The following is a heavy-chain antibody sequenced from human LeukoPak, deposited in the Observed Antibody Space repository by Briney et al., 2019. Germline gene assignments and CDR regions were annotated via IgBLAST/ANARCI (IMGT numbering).Heavy chain of an antibody. V-gene: IGHV1-69*13. Sequence: SVKVSCKASGGTFSSYAISWVRQAPGQGLEWMGGIIPIFGTANCAQKFQGRVTITADESTSTAYMELSSLRSEDTAVYYCAREALSYGSGSYLDYWGQGTLVTVSS. D-gene: IGHD3-10*01. CDR3: AREALSYGSGSYLDY. CDR1: GGTFSSYA. CDR2: IIPIFGTA. J-gene: IGHJ4*02.